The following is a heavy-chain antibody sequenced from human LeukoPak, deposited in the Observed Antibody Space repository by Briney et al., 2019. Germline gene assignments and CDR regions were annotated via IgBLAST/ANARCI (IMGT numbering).Heavy chain of an antibody. J-gene: IGHJ4*02. V-gene: IGHV1-46*01. CDR1: GYTFTSYY. Sequence: ASVKVSCKASGYTFTSYYMHWVRQAPGQGLEWMGITNPSGGSTSYAQKFQGRVTMTRDTSTGTVYMELSSLRSEDTAVYYCARWRAYGGYDYWGQGTLVTVSS. CDR3: ARWRAYGGYDY. CDR2: TNPSGGST. D-gene: IGHD4-17*01.